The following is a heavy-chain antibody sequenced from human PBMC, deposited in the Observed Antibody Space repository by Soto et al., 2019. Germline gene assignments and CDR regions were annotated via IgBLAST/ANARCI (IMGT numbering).Heavy chain of an antibody. Sequence: SETLSLTCAVYGGAFSGYYWSWIRQPPGEGLEWIGEINHSGSTNYDPSLKSRVTISVDTSKNQFSLKLSSVTAADTAVYYCASSAYCGGDCYPWAFDIWGQGTMVTVSS. CDR2: INHSGST. V-gene: IGHV4-34*01. CDR1: GGAFSGYY. D-gene: IGHD2-21*02. CDR3: ASSAYCGGDCYPWAFDI. J-gene: IGHJ3*02.